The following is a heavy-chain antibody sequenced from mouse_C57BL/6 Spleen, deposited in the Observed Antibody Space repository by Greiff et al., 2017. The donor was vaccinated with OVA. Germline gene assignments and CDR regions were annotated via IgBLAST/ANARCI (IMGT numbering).Heavy chain of an antibody. CDR2: IRSKSSTYAP. CDR3: VRGRKGEDAGLGG. Sequence: EVKLVESGGGLVQPKGSLKLSCAASGFTFNTSAMHWVRQAPGKGLEWVARIRSKSSTYAPYYADSVKDRFTISRDDSQSMLYLQINNLKTEDTAMYYGVRGRKGEDAGLGGRGKGTTLTVSS. J-gene: IGHJ2*01. D-gene: IGHD3-1*01. V-gene: IGHV10-3*01. CDR1: GFTFNTSA.